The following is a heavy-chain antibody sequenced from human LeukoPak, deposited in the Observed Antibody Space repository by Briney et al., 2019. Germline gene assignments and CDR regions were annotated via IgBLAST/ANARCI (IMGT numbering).Heavy chain of an antibody. J-gene: IGHJ4*02. CDR3: AREGAPLDY. V-gene: IGHV3-48*04. CDR2: ISSSGSTK. D-gene: IGHD3-16*01. Sequence: GGSLRLSCAASGFTFSTYSMNWVRQAPGKGLEWVSYISSSGSTKYYADSVKGRFTISRDNAKNSLYLQMNSLRAEDTAVYYCAREGAPLDYWGQGTLVTVSS. CDR1: GFTFSTYS.